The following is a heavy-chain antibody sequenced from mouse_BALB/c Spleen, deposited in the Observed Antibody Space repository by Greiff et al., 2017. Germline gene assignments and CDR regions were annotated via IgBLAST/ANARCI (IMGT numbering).Heavy chain of an antibody. CDR1: GFTFSSFG. CDR2: ISSGSSTI. J-gene: IGHJ3*01. V-gene: IGHV5-17*02. CDR3: ARSGYYYGSSYD. Sequence: DVKLVESGGGLVQPGGSRKLSCAASGFTFSSFGMHWVRQAPEKGLEWVAYISSGSSTIYYADTVKGRFTISRDNPKNTLFLQMTSLRSEDTAMYYCARSGYYYGSSYDWGQGTLVTVSA. D-gene: IGHD1-1*01.